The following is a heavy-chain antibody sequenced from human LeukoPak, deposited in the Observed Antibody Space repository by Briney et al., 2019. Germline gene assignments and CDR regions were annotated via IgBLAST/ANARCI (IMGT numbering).Heavy chain of an antibody. Sequence: SETLSLTCSVSGGSISSHYWSWIWQPPGKGLEWIGYIYYSGSTSYNPSLKSRVTISVDTANNQFSLKLSSVTAADTAMYYCSRGGWSLDFWGQGTLVTVSS. V-gene: IGHV4-59*11. J-gene: IGHJ4*02. CDR3: SRGGWSLDF. D-gene: IGHD6-19*01. CDR1: GGSISSHY. CDR2: IYYSGST.